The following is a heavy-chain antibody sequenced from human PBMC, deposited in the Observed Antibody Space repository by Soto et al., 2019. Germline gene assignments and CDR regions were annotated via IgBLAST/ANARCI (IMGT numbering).Heavy chain of an antibody. Sequence: PGGSLRLSCAASGFTFSRYTMSWVRQAPGKGLEWISSISTSGAYIHQADSLKGRFSVSRDNAKNSLYLQMNSLRAEDTAIYYCARQGLLDTVTTGCDNWGQGTLVTV. CDR1: GFTFSRYT. CDR3: ARQGLLDTVTTGCDN. CDR2: ISTSGAYI. V-gene: IGHV3-21*01. J-gene: IGHJ4*02. D-gene: IGHD4-17*01.